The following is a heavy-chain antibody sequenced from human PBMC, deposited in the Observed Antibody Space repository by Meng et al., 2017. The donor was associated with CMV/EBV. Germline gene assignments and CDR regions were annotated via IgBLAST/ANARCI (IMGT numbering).Heavy chain of an antibody. CDR2: ITSSSSTK. J-gene: IGHJ4*02. D-gene: IGHD6-19*01. Sequence: GGSLRLSCVASGFTFSTYSMNWVRQAPGKGLEWLSYITSSSSTKYYADSVKGRFTISRDNAKNSLYLQMNSLRAEDTAVYYCARGYSSGWYGGRANDYWGQGTLVTVSS. V-gene: IGHV3-48*04. CDR3: ARGYSSGWYGGRANDY. CDR1: GFTFSTYS.